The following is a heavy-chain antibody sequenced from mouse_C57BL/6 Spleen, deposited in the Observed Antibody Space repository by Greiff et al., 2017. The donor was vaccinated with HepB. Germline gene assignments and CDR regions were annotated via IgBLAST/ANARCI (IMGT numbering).Heavy chain of an antibody. CDR3: ARFLTGTGAMDY. Sequence: QVQLKQPGAELVKPGASVKLSCKASGYTFTRYWMHWVKQRPGQGLEWIGMIHPNSGSTNYNEKFKSKATLTVDKSSSTAYMQLSSLTSEDAAVYYCARFLTGTGAMDYWGKGTSVTVSS. CDR2: IHPNSGST. D-gene: IGHD4-1*01. J-gene: IGHJ4*01. V-gene: IGHV1-64*01. CDR1: GYTFTRYW.